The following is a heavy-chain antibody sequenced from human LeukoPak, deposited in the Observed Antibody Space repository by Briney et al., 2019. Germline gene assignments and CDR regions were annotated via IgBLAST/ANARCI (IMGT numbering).Heavy chain of an antibody. D-gene: IGHD2-2*02. J-gene: IGHJ5*02. CDR2: INYSGST. Sequence: NPSETLSLTCTVSGGSISSYYWSWIWQPPGKGLEWIGYINYSGSTNYNPSLRSRVTISVDTSKNQFSLKLSSVTAADTAVYFCARDGSRYCSSATCYIGIDPWGQGTLVTVSS. CDR1: GGSISSYY. CDR3: ARDGSRYCSSATCYIGIDP. V-gene: IGHV4-59*01.